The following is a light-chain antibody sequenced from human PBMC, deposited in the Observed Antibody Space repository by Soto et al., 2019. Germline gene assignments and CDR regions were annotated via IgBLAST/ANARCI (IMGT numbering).Light chain of an antibody. J-gene: IGLJ1*01. V-gene: IGLV1-36*01. CDR3: AAWDDSLNAYV. Sequence: QSVLTQPPSVSEAPRQRATISCSGSSSNIGNNAVNWYQQLPGQAPKIVIYYDDLLTSGVSDRFSGSKSGISASLAISDLQSDDEADYYCAAWDDSLNAYVFGPG. CDR2: YDD. CDR1: SSNIGNNA.